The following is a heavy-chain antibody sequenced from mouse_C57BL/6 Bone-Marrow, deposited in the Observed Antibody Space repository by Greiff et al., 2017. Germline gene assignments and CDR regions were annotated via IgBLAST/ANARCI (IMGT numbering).Heavy chain of an antibody. J-gene: IGHJ2*01. CDR2: ISNGGGST. CDR3: ARRGTMITFDY. D-gene: IGHD2-4*01. V-gene: IGHV5-12*01. Sequence: EVQLQQSGGGLVQPGGSLKLSCAASGFTFSDYYMYWVRQTPEKRLEWVAYISNGGGSTYYPDTVKGRFTISRDNAKNTLYLQMSRRKSEDTAMYYCARRGTMITFDYWGQGTTLTVSS. CDR1: GFTFSDYY.